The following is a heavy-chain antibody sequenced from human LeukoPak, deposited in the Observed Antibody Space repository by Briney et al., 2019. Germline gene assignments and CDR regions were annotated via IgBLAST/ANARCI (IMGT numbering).Heavy chain of an antibody. J-gene: IGHJ3*02. D-gene: IGHD2-15*01. CDR1: GGSISSYH. CDR2: IYYSGST. CDR3: ARDGSAGCSGGSCYLDAFDI. Sequence: SETLSLTCTVSGGSISSYHWSWIRQPPGKGLEWIGYIYYSGSTNYNPSLKSRVTISVDTSKNQFSLKLSSVTAADTAVYYCARDGSAGCSGGSCYLDAFDIWGQGTMVTVSS. V-gene: IGHV4-59*01.